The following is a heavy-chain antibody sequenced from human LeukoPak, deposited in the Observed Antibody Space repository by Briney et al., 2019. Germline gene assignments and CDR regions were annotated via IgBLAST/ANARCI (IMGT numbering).Heavy chain of an antibody. Sequence: GGSLRLSCAASGFTFSSYSMNWVRQAPGKGLEWVSSISSSSSYIYYADSVKGRFTISRDNAKNSLYLQMNSLRAEDTAVYYCARSGSSWRTIYYYYYYGMDVWGQGTTVTVSS. CDR2: ISSSSSYI. D-gene: IGHD6-13*01. CDR1: GFTFSSYS. CDR3: ARSGSSWRTIYYYYYYGMDV. J-gene: IGHJ6*02. V-gene: IGHV3-21*01.